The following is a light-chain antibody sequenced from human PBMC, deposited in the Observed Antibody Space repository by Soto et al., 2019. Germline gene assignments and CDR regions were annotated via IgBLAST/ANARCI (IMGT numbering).Light chain of an antibody. CDR3: CSYARSYVV. J-gene: IGLJ2*01. Sequence: QSALTQARSVSGSPGQSVTISCTGTSSDVGGYNYVYWYQQHPGKAPKLMIYDVSKRPSGVPDRFSGSKSGNTASLTISGLQAEDEADYYCCSYARSYVVFGGGTKLTVL. CDR1: SSDVGGYNY. V-gene: IGLV2-11*01. CDR2: DVS.